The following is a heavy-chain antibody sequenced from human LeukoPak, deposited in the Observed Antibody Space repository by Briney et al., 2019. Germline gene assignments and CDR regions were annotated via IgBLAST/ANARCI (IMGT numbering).Heavy chain of an antibody. CDR1: GYTFTSYD. Sequence: ASVKVSCKASGYTFTSYDINWVRQATGQGLEWMGWMNPNSGNTGYAQKFQGRVTITADKSTSTAYMELSRLRSDDTAVYYCARGRARATRFDYYMDVWGKGTTVTVSS. D-gene: IGHD1-26*01. V-gene: IGHV1-8*01. J-gene: IGHJ6*03. CDR3: ARGRARATRFDYYMDV. CDR2: MNPNSGNT.